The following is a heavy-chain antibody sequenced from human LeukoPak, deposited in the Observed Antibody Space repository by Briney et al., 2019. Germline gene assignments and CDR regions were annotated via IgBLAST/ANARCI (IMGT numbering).Heavy chain of an antibody. V-gene: IGHV5-51*01. D-gene: IGHD3-10*01. CDR1: GYSFTSYW. CDR3: ARHGPLLWFGEFENLFDP. Sequence: GESLKISCKGSGYSFTSYWIDWVRQMPAKGLEWMGIIYPGDSDTRYSPSFQGQVTISADKSISTAYLQWSSLKASDTAMYYCARHGPLLWFGEFENLFDPWGQGTLVTVSS. CDR2: IYPGDSDT. J-gene: IGHJ5*02.